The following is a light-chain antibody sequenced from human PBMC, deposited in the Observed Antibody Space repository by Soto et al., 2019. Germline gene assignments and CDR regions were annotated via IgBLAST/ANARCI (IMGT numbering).Light chain of an antibody. CDR3: QQYNNWHPFT. CDR1: QSVSSN. V-gene: IGKV3-15*01. Sequence: EIVMTQSQATLSVSPGERATLSCRASQSVSSNLAWYQQKPGQAPRLLIYGASTRATGIPARFSGSGSGTEFTLTISSLQSEDFAVYYCQQYNNWHPFTFGQGTKLEIK. CDR2: GAS. J-gene: IGKJ2*01.